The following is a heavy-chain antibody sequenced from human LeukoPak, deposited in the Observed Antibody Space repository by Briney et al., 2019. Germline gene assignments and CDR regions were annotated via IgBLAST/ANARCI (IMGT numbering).Heavy chain of an antibody. CDR1: GYTFTSYY. Sequence: EASVKVSCKASGYTFTSYYMHWVRQAPGQGLEWMGIINPSDGSTSYAQKFQGRVTMTRDMSTTTVYMELSSLRSDDTAVYYCARDLRPTYYDILTGPSRPMDVWGKGTTVTVSS. CDR3: ARDLRPTYYDILTGPSRPMDV. D-gene: IGHD3-9*01. CDR2: INPSDGST. V-gene: IGHV1-46*01. J-gene: IGHJ6*04.